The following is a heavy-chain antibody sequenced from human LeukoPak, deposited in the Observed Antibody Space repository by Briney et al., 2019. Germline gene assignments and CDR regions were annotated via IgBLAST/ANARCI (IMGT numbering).Heavy chain of an antibody. CDR3: ARADYYGSGSYYWK. D-gene: IGHD3-10*01. CDR1: GFTFSSYW. J-gene: IGHJ4*02. CDR2: IKEDGGEK. Sequence: GGSLRLSCAASGFTFSSYWMSWVRQAPGKGLEWVAHIKEDGGEKYYVDSVKGRFTISRDNAKKSLYLQMTSLRAEDTAVYYCARADYYGSGSYYWKWGQGTLVTVSS. V-gene: IGHV3-7*01.